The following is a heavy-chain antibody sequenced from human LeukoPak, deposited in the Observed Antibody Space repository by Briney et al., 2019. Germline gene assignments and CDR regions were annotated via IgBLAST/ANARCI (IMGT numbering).Heavy chain of an antibody. V-gene: IGHV3-30*04. CDR3: AREDILTGCDY. CDR1: GFTFSSYA. J-gene: IGHJ4*02. CDR2: IPYDGSNK. D-gene: IGHD3-9*01. Sequence: GGSLRLSCAASGFTFSSYAMHWVRQAPGKGLEWVAVIPYDGSNKYYADSVKGRFTISRDNSKNTLYLQMNSLRAEDTAVYYCAREDILTGCDYWGQGTLVTVSS.